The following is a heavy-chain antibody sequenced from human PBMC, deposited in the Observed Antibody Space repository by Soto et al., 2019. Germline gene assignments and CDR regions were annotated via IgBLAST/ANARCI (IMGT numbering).Heavy chain of an antibody. J-gene: IGHJ6*02. CDR1: GFTFSSYG. CDR3: ERKGKIAAAGTTYYGMDV. CDR2: IWYDGSNK. D-gene: IGHD6-13*01. V-gene: IGHV3-33*01. Sequence: GGSLRLSCAASGFTFSSYGMHWVRQAPGKGLEWVAVIWYDGSNKYYADSVKGRFTISRDNSKNTLYLQMNSLRAEDTAVYYCERKGKIAAAGTTYYGMDVWGQGTKVTVS.